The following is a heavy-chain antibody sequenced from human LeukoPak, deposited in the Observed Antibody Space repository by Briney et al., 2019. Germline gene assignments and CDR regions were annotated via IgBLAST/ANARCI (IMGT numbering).Heavy chain of an antibody. CDR3: ARAVVGEQDTAMVAFDI. CDR2: INSDGSST. Sequence: GGSLRLSCAASGFTFSSYWMHWVRQAPGKGLVWVSRINSDGSSTSYADSVKGRFTISRDNAKNTLYLQMNSLRAEDTAVYYRARAVVGEQDTAMVAFDIWGQGTMVTVSS. CDR1: GFTFSSYW. D-gene: IGHD5-18*01. V-gene: IGHV3-74*01. J-gene: IGHJ3*02.